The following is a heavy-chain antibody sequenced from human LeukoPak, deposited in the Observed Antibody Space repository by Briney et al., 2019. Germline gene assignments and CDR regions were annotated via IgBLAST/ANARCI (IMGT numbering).Heavy chain of an antibody. Sequence: HPGGSLRLSCAASGLTFSNHGMHWVRQAPGKGLEWVAMITSDGNNKYYADSVKDRFTISRDDSKNTLYLQMNSLRDEDTAVYYCARAEDYGDYRGPNFDYWGQGTLVTVSS. CDR3: ARAEDYGDYRGPNFDY. D-gene: IGHD4-17*01. J-gene: IGHJ4*02. CDR2: ITSDGNNK. V-gene: IGHV3-30*03. CDR1: GLTFSNHG.